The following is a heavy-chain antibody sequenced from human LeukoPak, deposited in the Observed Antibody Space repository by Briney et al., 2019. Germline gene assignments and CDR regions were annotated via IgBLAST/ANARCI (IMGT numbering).Heavy chain of an antibody. CDR1: GGSISSSSYY. J-gene: IGHJ4*02. V-gene: IGHV4-39*01. D-gene: IGHD5-24*01. Sequence: PSETLSLTCTVSGGSISSSSYYWDWIRQPPGKGLEWIGSIYYSGSTYYNPSLKSRVTISVDTSKKQLYMKLSSVTAADTAVYYCARQDDYNFDYWGQGTLVTVSS. CDR2: IYYSGST. CDR3: ARQDDYNFDY.